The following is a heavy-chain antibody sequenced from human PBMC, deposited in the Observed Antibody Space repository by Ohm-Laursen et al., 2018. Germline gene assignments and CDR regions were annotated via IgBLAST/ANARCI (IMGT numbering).Heavy chain of an antibody. CDR2: ISRSGDST. J-gene: IGHJ4*02. CDR1: GFTFSTCA. D-gene: IGHD6-13*01. Sequence: SLRLSCAAPGFTFSTCAMNWVRQAPGKGLEWVSAISRSGDSTYYTDSVKGRFTISRDNSKNTLYLQMNSLRAEDTAVYYCAKGESSSSWYYFDYWGQGTLVTVSS. CDR3: AKGESSSSWYYFDY. V-gene: IGHV3-23*01.